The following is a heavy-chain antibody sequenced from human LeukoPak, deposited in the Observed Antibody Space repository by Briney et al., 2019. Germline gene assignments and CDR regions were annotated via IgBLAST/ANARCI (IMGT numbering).Heavy chain of an antibody. V-gene: IGHV3-23*01. Sequence: PGGSLRLSCAASGFTFTSYAMSWVRQAPGKGLEWVSAITDSGDNSAYADSVKGRFTMSRDNSKNTLYLQMNSLRPEDTAVYYCAKGRLRYCSGGTCYPFDYWGQGALVTVSS. J-gene: IGHJ4*02. CDR2: ITDSGDNS. D-gene: IGHD2-15*01. CDR3: AKGRLRYCSGGTCYPFDY. CDR1: GFTFTSYA.